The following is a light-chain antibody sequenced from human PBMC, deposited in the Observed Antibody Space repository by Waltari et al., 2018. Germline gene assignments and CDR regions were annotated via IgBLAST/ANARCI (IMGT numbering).Light chain of an antibody. Sequence: ELVLTQSPGTLSLSPGERATLPGRASQSVHSSYLAWYQPKPGQAPRPLIYGASSRATGIPDRFSGSGSGTDFTLTISRLEPEDFAVYYCQQYGSSPLYTFGQGTKLEIK. J-gene: IGKJ2*01. CDR1: QSVHSSY. CDR2: GAS. CDR3: QQYGSSPLYT. V-gene: IGKV3-20*01.